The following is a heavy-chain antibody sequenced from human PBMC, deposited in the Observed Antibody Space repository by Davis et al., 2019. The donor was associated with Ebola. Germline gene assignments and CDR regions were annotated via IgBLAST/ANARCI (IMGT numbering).Heavy chain of an antibody. Sequence: GSLRLSCTVSGVSTSSYYWSWIRQPPGKGLEWIGYIYHSGDSNYNPSLKSRVNMSIDTSKKQFSLKLSSVTAADTAVYYCARPQHEAASRFEDWGQGTLVTVSS. CDR2: IYHSGDS. CDR3: ARPQHEAASRFED. CDR1: GVSTSSYY. V-gene: IGHV4-59*01. J-gene: IGHJ4*02. D-gene: IGHD2-15*01.